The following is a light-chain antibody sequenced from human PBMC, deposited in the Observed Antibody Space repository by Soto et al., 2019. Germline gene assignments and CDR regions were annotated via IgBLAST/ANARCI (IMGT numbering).Light chain of an antibody. CDR3: GTWDSSLSALL. V-gene: IGLV1-51*01. CDR1: NSNIGNNY. CDR2: DNN. Sequence: QAVVTQPPSVSAAPGQKVTISCSGSNSNIGNNYVFWYQQFPGTAPKLLIYDNNERPSGIPDRFSGSKSGTSATLGITGLQTGDEADYYCGTWDSSLSALLFGGGTKLTVL. J-gene: IGLJ2*01.